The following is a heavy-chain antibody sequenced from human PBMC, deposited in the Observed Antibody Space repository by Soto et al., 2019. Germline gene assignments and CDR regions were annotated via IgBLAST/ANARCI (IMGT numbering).Heavy chain of an antibody. D-gene: IGHD2-2*01. CDR2: IYHSGTT. CDR3: ARAAAPCLGDP. Sequence: QVRLQESGPGLVKPSQTLSLTCIVSGASISSGGYYWSWIRQHPGKGLELIGYIYHSGTTYYNPSLESRLSISADTAKNLLSLNLSSATAADTAIDYCARAAAPCLGDPWGQGTLVTVSS. V-gene: IGHV4-31*03. J-gene: IGHJ5*02. CDR1: GASISSGGYY.